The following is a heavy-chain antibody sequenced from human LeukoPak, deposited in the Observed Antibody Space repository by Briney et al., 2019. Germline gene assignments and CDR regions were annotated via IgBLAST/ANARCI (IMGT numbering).Heavy chain of an antibody. CDR3: ARTTEGGYTYNYLYYYYMDV. CDR2: IYYSGST. D-gene: IGHD5-18*01. J-gene: IGHJ6*03. Sequence: SETLSLTCTVSGASISSYYWSWIRQPPGKGLEWIGYIYYSGSTNYKPSLKSRISISVDTSKHQFSLKLSSVTAADTAVYYCARTTEGGYTYNYLYYYYMDVWGKGTTVTISS. CDR1: GASISSYY. V-gene: IGHV4-59*01.